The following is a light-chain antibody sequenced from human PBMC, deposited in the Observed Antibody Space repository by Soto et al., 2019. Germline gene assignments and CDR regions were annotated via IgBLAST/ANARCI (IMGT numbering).Light chain of an antibody. CDR1: SSDVGSYNR. CDR2: QVS. V-gene: IGLV2-18*02. Sequence: QSALTQPPSVSGSPGQSVTISCTGTSSDVGSYNRVSWYQQPPGTAPKLMICQVSNRPSGVPDRFSGSKSGNKASLTISGIQAEDEADYYCSSYTSSGTWVFGGGTTLTVL. CDR3: SSYTSSGTWV. J-gene: IGLJ3*02.